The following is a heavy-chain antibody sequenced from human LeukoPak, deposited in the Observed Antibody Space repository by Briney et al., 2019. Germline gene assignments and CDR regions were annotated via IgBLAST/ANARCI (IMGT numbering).Heavy chain of an antibody. D-gene: IGHD3-10*01. CDR3: ARDLVVRGVINQPKVTDYYYGMDV. CDR1: GYTFTGYY. Sequence: ASVKVSCKASGYTFTGYYVHWVRQAPGQGLEWMGWINPNSSGSNYAQKFQGRVTMTRDTSISTAYMELSRLGSDDTAVYYCARDLVVRGVINQPKVTDYYYGMDVWGQGTTVTVSS. V-gene: IGHV1-2*02. J-gene: IGHJ6*02. CDR2: INPNSSGS.